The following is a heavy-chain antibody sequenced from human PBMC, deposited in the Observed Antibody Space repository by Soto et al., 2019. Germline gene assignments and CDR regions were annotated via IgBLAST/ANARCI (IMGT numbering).Heavy chain of an antibody. CDR2: MNPNSGNT. CDR1: GYTFTSYD. V-gene: IGHV1-8*01. CDR3: ARGIKYGAYSRWFDP. D-gene: IGHD4-17*01. J-gene: IGHJ5*02. Sequence: QVQLVQSGAEVKKPGASVKVSCKASGYTFTSYDINWVRQATGQGLEYLGWMNPNSGNTAYVQKFQGRVTMTWDTSRTQAYMELSSLRSEDTAVYFCARGIKYGAYSRWFDPWGQGTLVTVSS.